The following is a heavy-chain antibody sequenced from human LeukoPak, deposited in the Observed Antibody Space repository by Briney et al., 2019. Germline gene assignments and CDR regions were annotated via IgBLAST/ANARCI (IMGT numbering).Heavy chain of an antibody. D-gene: IGHD3-22*01. CDR1: GFTFSSYS. J-gene: IGHJ4*02. V-gene: IGHV3-48*02. CDR2: ISSSSSTI. Sequence: GGSLRLSCAASGFTFSSYSMNWVRQAPGKGLEWVSYISSSSSTIYYADSVKGRFTISRDNAKNSLYLQMNSLRDEDTAVYYCASYYYDSSGYYYVAHWGQGTLVIVSS. CDR3: ASYYYDSSGYYYVAH.